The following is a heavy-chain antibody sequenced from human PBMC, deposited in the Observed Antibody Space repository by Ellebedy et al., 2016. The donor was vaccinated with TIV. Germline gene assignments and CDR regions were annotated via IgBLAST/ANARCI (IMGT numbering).Heavy chain of an antibody. V-gene: IGHV1-58*02. Sequence: AASVKVSCKASGFTFTSSAMQWVRQARGQRLEWIGWIVVGSGNTNYAQKFQERVTITRDMSTSTAYMELSSLRSEDTAVYYCAADIYDILTGYYTLGAFDIWGQGTMVTVSS. CDR1: GFTFTSSA. CDR3: AADIYDILTGYYTLGAFDI. J-gene: IGHJ3*02. CDR2: IVVGSGNT. D-gene: IGHD3-9*01.